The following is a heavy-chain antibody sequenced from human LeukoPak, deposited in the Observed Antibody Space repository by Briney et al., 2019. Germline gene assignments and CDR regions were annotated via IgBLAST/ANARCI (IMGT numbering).Heavy chain of an antibody. CDR2: IKPDGSQK. CDR3: ARGHYGRDY. Sequence: PGGSLRLSCAVSGSTVSGPWMTWLRQAPGRGLEWVANIKPDGSQKYYVDSVKGRFTVSRDNAKNSLYLQMNSLRADDTAVYYCARGHYGRDYWGHETPVTVSS. CDR1: GSTVSGPW. V-gene: IGHV3-7*04. D-gene: IGHD4-17*01. J-gene: IGHJ4*01.